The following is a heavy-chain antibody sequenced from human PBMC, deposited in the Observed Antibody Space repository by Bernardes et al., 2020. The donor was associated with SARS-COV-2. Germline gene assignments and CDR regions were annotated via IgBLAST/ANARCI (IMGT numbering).Heavy chain of an antibody. CDR3: VRVNPGAYYAMDV. CDR1: GFSFDDFG. CDR2: VNWNGAST. Sequence: GGSLRLSCVASGFSFDDFGMSWVRQAPGKGLEWVSTVNWNGASTDYADSVRGRFVISRDNAKHSLSLQMNSLRPEDTALYHCVRVNPGAYYAMDVWGQGTTVTVSS. J-gene: IGHJ6*01. V-gene: IGHV3-20*01.